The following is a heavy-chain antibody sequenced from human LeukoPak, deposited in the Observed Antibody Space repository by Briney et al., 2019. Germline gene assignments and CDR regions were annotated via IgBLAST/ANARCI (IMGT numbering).Heavy chain of an antibody. CDR3: ARSPLRYFDWSRWFDP. CDR2: INHSGST. CDR1: GGSFSGYY. Sequence: TSETLSPTCAVYGGSFSGYYWSWIRQPPGKGLEWIGEINHSGSTNYNPSLKSRVTISVDTSKNQFSLKLSSVTAADTAVYYCARSPLRYFDWSRWFDPWGQGTLVTVSS. D-gene: IGHD3-9*01. V-gene: IGHV4-34*01. J-gene: IGHJ5*02.